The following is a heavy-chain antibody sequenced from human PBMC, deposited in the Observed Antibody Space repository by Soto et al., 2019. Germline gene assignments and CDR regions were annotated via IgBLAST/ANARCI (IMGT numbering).Heavy chain of an antibody. V-gene: IGHV1-18*01. CDR1: GYPFTTYG. D-gene: IGHD1-26*01. J-gene: IGHJ4*02. Sequence: ASVKVSCKASGYPFTTYGIYWVRQAPGQRLEWMGWINIYNGDTNYAEKVQGRVTMSTDTSTTTAYMELRSLTSDDTAVYYCARQYSGAYYIYWGQGTLVTVSS. CDR3: ARQYSGAYYIY. CDR2: INIYNGDT.